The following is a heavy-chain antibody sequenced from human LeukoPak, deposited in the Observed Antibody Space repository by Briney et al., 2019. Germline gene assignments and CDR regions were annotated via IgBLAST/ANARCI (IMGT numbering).Heavy chain of an antibody. Sequence: GASVKVSCKASGGTFSSYAISWVRQAPGQGLEWMGGIIPIFGTANYAQKFQGRVTITADESTSTAYMELSSLRSEDTAVYYCARVVGATTPLFDYWGQGTLVTVSS. V-gene: IGHV1-69*13. D-gene: IGHD1-26*01. CDR3: ARVVGATTPLFDY. CDR1: GGTFSSYA. CDR2: IIPIFGTA. J-gene: IGHJ4*02.